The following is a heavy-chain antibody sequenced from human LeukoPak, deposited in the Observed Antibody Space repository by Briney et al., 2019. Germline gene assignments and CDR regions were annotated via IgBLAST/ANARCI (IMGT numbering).Heavy chain of an antibody. CDR2: ISYDGSNK. J-gene: IGHJ6*02. CDR3: AKEHDYGDYGSFYYCGMDV. V-gene: IGHV3-30*18. CDR1: GFTFNSYA. D-gene: IGHD4-17*01. Sequence: GGSLRLSCAASGFTFNSYAMYWVHQAPGKGLEWVAVISYDGSNKYYADSVKGRFTISRDNSKNTLYLQMNSLRAEDTAVYYCAKEHDYGDYGSFYYCGMDVWGQGTTVTVSS.